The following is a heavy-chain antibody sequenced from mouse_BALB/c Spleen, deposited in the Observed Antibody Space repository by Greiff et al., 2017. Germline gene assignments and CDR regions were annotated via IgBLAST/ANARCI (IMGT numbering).Heavy chain of an antibody. CDR2: ISYDGSN. Sequence: EVHLVESGPGLVKPSQSLSLTCSVTGYSITSGYYWNWIRQFPGNKLEWMGYISYDGSNNYNPSLKNRISITRDTSKNQFFLKLNSVTTEDTATYYCARGTGTMMDYWGQGTSVTVSS. J-gene: IGHJ4*01. CDR3: ARGTGTMMDY. D-gene: IGHD4-1*01. CDR1: GYSITSGYY. V-gene: IGHV3-6*02.